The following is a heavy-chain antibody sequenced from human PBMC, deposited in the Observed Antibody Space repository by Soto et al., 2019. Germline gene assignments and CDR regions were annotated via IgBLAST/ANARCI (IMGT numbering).Heavy chain of an antibody. CDR3: ARLIGNSWLDS. D-gene: IGHD2-8*01. J-gene: IGHJ5*01. CDR1: GDSISSHCAT. V-gene: IGHV6-1*01. CDR2: TYYRSKWYN. Sequence: SQTLSLTCPISGDSISSHCATLDWIRQSRSCGLEWLGRTYYRSKWYNDYAVSVKSRITINPDTSNNQLSLQLNSVTPDDTAVYYCARLIGNSWLDSWGQGTLVTVSS.